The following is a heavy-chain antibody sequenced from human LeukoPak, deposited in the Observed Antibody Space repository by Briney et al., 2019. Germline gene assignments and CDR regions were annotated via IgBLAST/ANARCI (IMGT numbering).Heavy chain of an antibody. V-gene: IGHV3-21*01. CDR2: VSSSSTYI. J-gene: IGHJ4*02. D-gene: IGHD1-1*01. CDR3: ASSLLYRVFDY. CDR1: GFTFSTYS. Sequence: PGGSLRLSCAASGFTFSTYSMNWVRQAPGKGLEWVSSVSSSSTYIYYADSLKGRFTISRDNAKNSLYLQMNSLRAEDTAVYYCASSLLYRVFDYWGQGTLVTVSS.